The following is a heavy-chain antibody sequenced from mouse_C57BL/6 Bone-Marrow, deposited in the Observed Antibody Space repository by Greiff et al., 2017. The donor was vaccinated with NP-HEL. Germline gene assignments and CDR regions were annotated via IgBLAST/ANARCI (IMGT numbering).Heavy chain of an antibody. Sequence: QVQLKQSGPGLVQPSQSLSITCTVSGFSLTSYGVHWVRQPPGKGLEWLGVIWSGGSTDYNAAFISRLSISKDNSKSQVFFKMNSLQADDTAIYYCAKNPYGRDYYAMDYWGQGTSVTVSS. CDR3: AKNPYGRDYYAMDY. V-gene: IGHV2-4*01. D-gene: IGHD1-1*01. CDR1: GFSLTSYG. J-gene: IGHJ4*01. CDR2: IWSGGST.